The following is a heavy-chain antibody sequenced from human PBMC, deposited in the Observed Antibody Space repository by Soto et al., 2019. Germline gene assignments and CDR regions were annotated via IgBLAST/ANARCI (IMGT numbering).Heavy chain of an antibody. CDR2: IWYDGSNK. CDR1: GFTFSSYG. Sequence: GGSLRLSCAASGFTFSSYGMHWVRQAPGKGLEWVAVIWYDGSNKYYADSVKGRFTISRDNSKNTLYLQMNSLRAEDTAVYYCARSWGYYNDYYYYGMDVWGQGTTVTVSS. J-gene: IGHJ6*02. V-gene: IGHV3-33*01. CDR3: ARSWGYYNDYYYYGMDV. D-gene: IGHD3-9*01.